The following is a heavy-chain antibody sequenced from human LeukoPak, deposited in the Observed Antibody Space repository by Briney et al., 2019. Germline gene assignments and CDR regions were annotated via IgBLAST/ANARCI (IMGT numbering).Heavy chain of an antibody. D-gene: IGHD4-17*01. CDR3: AKVPLRGSTVYAFDI. Sequence: GGSLRLSCAASGFTFSSYGMHWVRQAPGKGLEWVAVISYDGSNKYYADSVKGRFTISRDNSKNTLYLQMNSLRAEDTAVYYCAKVPLRGSTVYAFDIWGQGTMVTVSS. J-gene: IGHJ3*02. CDR1: GFTFSSYG. V-gene: IGHV3-30*18. CDR2: ISYDGSNK.